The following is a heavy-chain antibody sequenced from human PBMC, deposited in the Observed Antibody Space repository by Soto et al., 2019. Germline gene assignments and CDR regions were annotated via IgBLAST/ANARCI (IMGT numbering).Heavy chain of an antibody. CDR2: IRQDGSEK. CDR3: ARDEDIGVVSAGYDVFDM. J-gene: IGHJ3*02. Sequence: EVQLVESGGGLVQPGGSLRLSCAASGFTFGTYWMNWVRQAPGKGLEWVANIRQDGSEKNYVDSVKGRCTISRDNAKNSLYLQMNSLRAEDTAVYYCARDEDIGVVSAGYDVFDMWGQGTMVTVSS. V-gene: IGHV3-7*05. D-gene: IGHD2-2*01. CDR1: GFTFGTYW.